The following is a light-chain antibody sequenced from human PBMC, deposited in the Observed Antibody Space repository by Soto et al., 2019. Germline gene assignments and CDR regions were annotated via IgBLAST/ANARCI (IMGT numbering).Light chain of an antibody. Sequence: DIQMTQSPYSLSASVGDRVTITCRASQSISTYLNWYQQKAGLAPKLLIYAASSLQSGVPSRFSGSGSGTDFTLTISSLQPEDFATYYCLQKYFYPFTFGPGTKVDIK. CDR2: AAS. CDR3: LQKYFYPFT. V-gene: IGKV1-39*01. J-gene: IGKJ3*01. CDR1: QSISTY.